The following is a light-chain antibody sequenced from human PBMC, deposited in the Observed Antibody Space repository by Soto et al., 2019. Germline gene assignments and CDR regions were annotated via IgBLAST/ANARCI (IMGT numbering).Light chain of an antibody. CDR3: KQYGVSWT. CDR1: QSVYSNF. J-gene: IGKJ1*01. CDR2: CAS. Sequence: EIVLTQSPGTLSLSPGERATLSCRASQSVYSNFLAWYQQKPGQAPRLLIYCASSRATGIPDRFSDSESGTDFTLTISRLEPEDFAMYYCKQYGVSWTFGQGTKVEIK. V-gene: IGKV3-20*01.